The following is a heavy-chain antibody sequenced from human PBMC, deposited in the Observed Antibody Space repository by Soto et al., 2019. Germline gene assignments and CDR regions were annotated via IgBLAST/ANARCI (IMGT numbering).Heavy chain of an antibody. CDR2: IIPIFGTT. CDR3: AREGYTFGPGAVRGAFDI. CDR1: GGTFGSNA. V-gene: IGHV1-69*15. Sequence: QVQLVQSETEVRKPGSSVKVSCRASGGTFGSNAISWVRQAPGQGLEWMGNIIPIFGTTMNAQNFQDRVTNTADESTNTAYMELSSLRSEDTAIYFCAREGYTFGPGAVRGAFDIWGQGTLVTVSS. J-gene: IGHJ3*02. D-gene: IGHD1-1*01.